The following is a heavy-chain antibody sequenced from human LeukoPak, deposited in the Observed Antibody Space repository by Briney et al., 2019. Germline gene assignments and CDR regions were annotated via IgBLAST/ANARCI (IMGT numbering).Heavy chain of an antibody. D-gene: IGHD3-22*01. Sequence: ASVKVSCQTSGYTFTDYYIHWVRQAPGQGLEWMGWINPNSGGTNYAQKFQGRVTMTRDTSISTAYMELNRLRSDDTAVYYCARGSYDSSDFEYFHHWGQGTLVTVSS. CDR3: ARGSYDSSDFEYFHH. CDR2: INPNSGGT. J-gene: IGHJ1*01. CDR1: GYTFTDYY. V-gene: IGHV1-2*02.